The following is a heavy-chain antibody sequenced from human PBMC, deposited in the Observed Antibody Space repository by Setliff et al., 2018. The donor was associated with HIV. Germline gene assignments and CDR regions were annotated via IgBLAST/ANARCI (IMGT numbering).Heavy chain of an antibody. CDR2: IYYSGTT. D-gene: IGHD3-22*01. V-gene: IGHV4-38-2*01. J-gene: IGHJ4*02. CDR3: ARNYDSVGYYYVDY. Sequence: SETLSLTCDVSGYAISSGYNWGWIRQPPGKGLEWIGSIYYSGTTYYNPSLKSRVTISVDTSKNQFSLRLNSVTATDTAVYYCARNYDSVGYYYVDYWGQGTLVTVSS. CDR1: GYAISSGYN.